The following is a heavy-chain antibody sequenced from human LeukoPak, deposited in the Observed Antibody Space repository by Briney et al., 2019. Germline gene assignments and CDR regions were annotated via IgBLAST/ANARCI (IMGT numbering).Heavy chain of an antibody. CDR1: GGPISSSSYY. J-gene: IGHJ4*02. V-gene: IGHV4-39*01. Sequence: SETLSLTCTVSGGPISSSSYYWGWIRQPPGKGLEWIGSIYYSGSTYYNPSLKSRVTISVDTSKNQFSLKLSSVTAADTAVYYCARLRIAAAGTSVRFDYWGQGTLVTVSS. CDR2: IYYSGST. CDR3: ARLRIAAAGTSVRFDY. D-gene: IGHD6-13*01.